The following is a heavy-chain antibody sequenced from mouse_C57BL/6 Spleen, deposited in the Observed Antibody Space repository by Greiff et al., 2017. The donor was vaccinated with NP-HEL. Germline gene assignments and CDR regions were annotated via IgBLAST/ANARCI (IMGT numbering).Heavy chain of an antibody. D-gene: IGHD1-1*01. V-gene: IGHV5-9-1*02. J-gene: IGHJ2*01. CDR1: GFTFSSYA. Sequence: DVHLVESGEGLVKPGGSLKLSCAASGFTFSSYAMSWVRQTPEKRLEWVAYISSGGDYIYYADTVKGRFTISRDNARNTLYLQMSSLKSEDTAMYYCTREGITTVVADTYFDYWGQGTTLTVSS. CDR3: TREGITTVVADTYFDY. CDR2: ISSGGDYI.